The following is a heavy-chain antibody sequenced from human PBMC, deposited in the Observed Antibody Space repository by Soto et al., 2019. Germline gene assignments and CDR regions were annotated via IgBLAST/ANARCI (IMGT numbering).Heavy chain of an antibody. Sequence: QVQLVQSGAEVKKPGSSVKVSCKASGGTFSSYAISWVRQAPGQGLEWMGVIIPIFGTANYAQKFQGRVTITADKSTSTAYMELSSLRSEDTAVYYCASISFRSSGPNGYFDYWGQGTLVTVSS. V-gene: IGHV1-69*06. CDR3: ASISFRSSGPNGYFDY. CDR2: IIPIFGTA. D-gene: IGHD1-26*01. J-gene: IGHJ4*02. CDR1: GGTFSSYA.